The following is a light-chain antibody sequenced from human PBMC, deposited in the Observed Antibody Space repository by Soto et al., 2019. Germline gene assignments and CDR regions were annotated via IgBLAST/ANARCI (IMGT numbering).Light chain of an antibody. CDR2: DNS. CDR3: QSYDSSLSGYV. CDR1: SSNIGAGYD. V-gene: IGLV1-40*01. J-gene: IGLJ1*01. Sequence: QSVLTQPPSVSGAPGQRVTISCTGSSSNIGAGYDVHWYQQLPGTAPKLLIYDNSNRPSGVPDRFSGSKSGTSASLAITGLQADDEADYYCQSYDSSLSGYVVGTGTKLTVL.